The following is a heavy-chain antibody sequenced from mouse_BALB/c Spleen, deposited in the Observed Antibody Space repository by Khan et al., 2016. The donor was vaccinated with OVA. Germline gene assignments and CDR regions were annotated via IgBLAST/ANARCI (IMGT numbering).Heavy chain of an antibody. Sequence: QVQLQQPGAELARPGASVKLSCKASGYTFTDYYINWVKQRTGQGLEWIGEISPGSGDTYYNERFKGKATLTADKSSSTAYRQLSSLTSEASAVYVGARRNYFGDTFAYWGQGTLVTGSA. CDR3: ARRNYFGDTFAY. J-gene: IGHJ3*01. V-gene: IGHV1-77*01. CDR1: GYTFTDYY. CDR2: ISPGSGDT. D-gene: IGHD1-2*01.